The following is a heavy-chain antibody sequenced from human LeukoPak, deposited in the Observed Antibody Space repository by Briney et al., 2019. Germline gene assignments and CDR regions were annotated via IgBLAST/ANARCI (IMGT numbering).Heavy chain of an antibody. CDR2: IKKDGSEK. J-gene: IGHJ4*02. D-gene: IGHD1-26*01. CDR3: AREGWELFDY. V-gene: IGHV3-7*01. CDR1: GFTFSSHW. Sequence: GGSLRLSCAASGFTFSSHWMSWVRQAPGKGLEWVANIKKDGSEKYYVDAVRGRFTISRDNAKTSLYLQMNSLRAEDTAVYYCAREGWELFDYWGQGTLVTVSS.